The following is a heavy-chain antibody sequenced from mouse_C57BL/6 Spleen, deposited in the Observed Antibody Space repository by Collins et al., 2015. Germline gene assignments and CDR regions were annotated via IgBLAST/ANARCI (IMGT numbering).Heavy chain of an antibody. D-gene: IGHD2-1*01. Sequence: DVQLQESGPGLVKPSQSLSLTCSVTGYSITSGYYWNWIRQFPGNKLEWMGYISYDGSNNYNPSLKNRISITRDTSKNQFFLKLNSVTTEDTATYYCATYGNFPMDYWGQGTSVTVSS. V-gene: IGHV3-6*01. CDR2: ISYDGSN. J-gene: IGHJ4*01. CDR1: GYSITSGYY. CDR3: ATYGNFPMDY.